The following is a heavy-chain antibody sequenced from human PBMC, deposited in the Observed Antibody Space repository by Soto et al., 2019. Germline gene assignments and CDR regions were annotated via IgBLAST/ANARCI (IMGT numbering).Heavy chain of an antibody. D-gene: IGHD5-12*01. CDR2: IYYAGST. Sequence: PSETLSLTCTVSGGSISDNDYYWSWIRQPPGRGLEWIGFIYYAGSTKYNPSLNSRVTISVDTSKNQFSLTVTSVTAADTAVYNRASRIVATETFDNWGQGNLLTVSS. V-gene: IGHV4-61*05. CDR3: ASRIVATETFDN. J-gene: IGHJ4*02. CDR1: GGSISDNDYY.